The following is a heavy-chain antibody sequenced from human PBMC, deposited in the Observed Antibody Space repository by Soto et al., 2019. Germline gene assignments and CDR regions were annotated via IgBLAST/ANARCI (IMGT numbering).Heavy chain of an antibody. Sequence: SETLSLTCTVSGGSISSYYWSWIRQPPGKGLEWIGYIYYSGSTNYNPSLKSRVTISVDTSKNQFSLKLSSVTAADTAVYYCARDRSSSSSSFRYYYYYMDVWGKGTTVTVSS. CDR3: ARDRSSSSSSFRYYYYYMDV. CDR2: IYYSGST. V-gene: IGHV4-59*01. J-gene: IGHJ6*03. D-gene: IGHD6-6*01. CDR1: GGSISSYY.